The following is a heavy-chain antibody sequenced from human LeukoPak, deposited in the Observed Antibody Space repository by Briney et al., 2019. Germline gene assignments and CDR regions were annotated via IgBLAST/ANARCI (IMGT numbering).Heavy chain of an antibody. CDR3: AKDSCSSTSCYYSDY. CDR2: IRYDGSNK. D-gene: IGHD2-2*01. J-gene: IGHJ4*02. CDR1: GFIFNSYG. V-gene: IGHV3-30*02. Sequence: GGSLRLSCAASGFIFNSYGMHWARQAPGKGLEWVAFIRYDGSNKYYAESVKGRFTISRDNTLYLQMNSLRAEDTAVYYCAKDSCSSTSCYYSDYWGQGTLVTVSS.